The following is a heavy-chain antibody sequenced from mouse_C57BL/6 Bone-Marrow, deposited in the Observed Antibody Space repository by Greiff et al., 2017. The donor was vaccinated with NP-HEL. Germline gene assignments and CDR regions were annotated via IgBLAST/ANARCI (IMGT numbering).Heavy chain of an antibody. CDR2: IHPNSGST. CDR1: GYTFTSYW. D-gene: IGHD2-4*01. V-gene: IGHV1-64*01. J-gene: IGHJ2*01. CDR3: ARQGLLRFLDY. Sequence: QVQLQQPGAELVKPGASVKLSCKASGYTFTSYWMHWVKQRPGQGLEWIGMIHPNSGSTNYNEKFKSKATLTVDKSSSTAYMQLSSLTSEDSAVYYCARQGLLRFLDYWGQGTTLTVSS.